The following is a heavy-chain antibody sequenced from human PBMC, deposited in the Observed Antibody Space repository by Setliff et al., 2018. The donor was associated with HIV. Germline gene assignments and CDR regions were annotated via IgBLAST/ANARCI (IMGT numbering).Heavy chain of an antibody. CDR1: GGSISSSSYY. Sequence: SETLSLTCTVSGGSISSSSYYWGWIRQPPGKGLEWIGSIYYSGSTYYNPSLKSRVTISVDTSKNQFSLKLSPVTAADTAVYYCARVLYRGSGSYYFDYWGQGTLVTVSS. CDR3: ARVLYRGSGSYYFDY. D-gene: IGHD3-10*01. J-gene: IGHJ4*02. CDR2: IYYSGST. V-gene: IGHV4-39*07.